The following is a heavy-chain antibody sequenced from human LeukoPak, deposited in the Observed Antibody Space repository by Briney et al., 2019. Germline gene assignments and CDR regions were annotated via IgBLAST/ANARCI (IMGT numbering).Heavy chain of an antibody. D-gene: IGHD7-27*01. J-gene: IGHJ6*02. CDR3: ARETGERQYYYYGMDV. CDR1: GGSISSYY. CDR2: IYYSGST. V-gene: IGHV4-59*01. Sequence: SETLSLTCTVSGGSISSYYWSWIRQPPGKGLEWIGYIYYSGSTNYNPSLKSRVTISVDTSKNQFSLKLSSVTAADTAVYYCARETGERQYYYYGMDVWGQGTTVTVSS.